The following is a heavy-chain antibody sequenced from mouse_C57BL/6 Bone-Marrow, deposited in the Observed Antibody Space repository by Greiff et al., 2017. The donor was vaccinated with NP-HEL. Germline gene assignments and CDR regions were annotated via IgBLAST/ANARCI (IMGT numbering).Heavy chain of an antibody. D-gene: IGHD3-3*01. CDR2: IYPRSGNT. Sequence: QVQLQQSGAELARPGASVKLSCKASGYTFTSYGISWVKQRTGQGLEWIGEIYPRSGNTYYNEKFKGKATLTADKSSSTAYMELRSLTSEDAAVYFCARQAGTVYFDVWGTGTTVTVSS. J-gene: IGHJ1*03. CDR3: ARQAGTVYFDV. V-gene: IGHV1-81*01. CDR1: GYTFTSYG.